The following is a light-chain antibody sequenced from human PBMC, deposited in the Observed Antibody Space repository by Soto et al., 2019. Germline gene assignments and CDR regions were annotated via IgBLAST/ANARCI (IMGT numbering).Light chain of an antibody. CDR2: EVP. Sequence: QYVLIQPPSAYGYHGQSVTISCTGTSSDVGGYDYVSWYQQYPGKPPKLMIFEVPKRPSVVPDRFSGSRSGNAASLTVSVLQAEDDAEYYCSAYAGITPYVVGSWTKVTV. CDR1: SSDVGGYDY. V-gene: IGLV2-8*01. J-gene: IGLJ1*01. CDR3: SAYAGITPYV.